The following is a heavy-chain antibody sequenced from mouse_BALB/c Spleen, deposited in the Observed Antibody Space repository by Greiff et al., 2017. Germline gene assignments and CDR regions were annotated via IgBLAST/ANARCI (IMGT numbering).Heavy chain of an antibody. CDR3: ARKEIYYGNPGAMDY. Sequence: EVQLQQSGPGLVKPSQSLSLTCSVTGYSITSGYYWNWIRQFPGNKLEWMGYISYDGSNNYNPSLKNRISITRDTSKNQFFLKLNSVTTEDTATYYCARKEIYYGNPGAMDYWGQGTSVTVSS. CDR2: ISYDGSN. CDR1: GYSITSGYY. J-gene: IGHJ4*01. D-gene: IGHD2-1*01. V-gene: IGHV3-6*02.